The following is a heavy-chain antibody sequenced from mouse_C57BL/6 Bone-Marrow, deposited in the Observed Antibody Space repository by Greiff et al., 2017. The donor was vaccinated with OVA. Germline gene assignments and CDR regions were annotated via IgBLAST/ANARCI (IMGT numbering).Heavy chain of an antibody. CDR1: GFTFSDYY. CDR2: ISNGGGST. D-gene: IGHD2-1*01. J-gene: IGHJ3*01. CDR3: ARPPYGNYGFAC. Sequence: EVKLVESGGGLVQPGGSLKLSCAASGFTFSDYYMYWVRQTPEKRLEWVAYISNGGGSTYYPDTVKGRFTISRDNAKNTLYLQMSRLKSEDTAMYYCARPPYGNYGFACWGQGTLVTVSA. V-gene: IGHV5-12*01.